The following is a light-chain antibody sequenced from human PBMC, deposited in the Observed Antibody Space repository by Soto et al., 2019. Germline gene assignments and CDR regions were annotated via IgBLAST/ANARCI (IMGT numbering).Light chain of an antibody. CDR1: QSISSW. J-gene: IGKJ1*01. CDR3: QHYNTYSPT. CDR2: DAS. V-gene: IGKV1-5*01. Sequence: DIPMTQSPSTLSASVGDRVIITCRASQSISSWLAWYQQKPGKAPKVLIYDASSLESGVPSRFSGSGSGTECTLTIGSLQPDDFATYYCQHYNTYSPTFGQGTKVEIK.